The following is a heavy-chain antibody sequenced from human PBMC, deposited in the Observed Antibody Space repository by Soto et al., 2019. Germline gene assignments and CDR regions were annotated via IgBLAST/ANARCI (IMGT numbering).Heavy chain of an antibody. CDR3: ARGGEDIVVVVAATPGWFDP. Sequence: QVQLVQSGAEVKKPGASVKVSCKASGYTFTSYGISWVRQAPGQGLEWMGWISAYNGNTNYAQKLQGRVTITTDTSTSTAYMELRSLRSDDTAVYYCARGGEDIVVVVAATPGWFDPWGQGTLVTVSS. V-gene: IGHV1-18*01. J-gene: IGHJ5*02. CDR2: ISAYNGNT. D-gene: IGHD2-15*01. CDR1: GYTFTSYG.